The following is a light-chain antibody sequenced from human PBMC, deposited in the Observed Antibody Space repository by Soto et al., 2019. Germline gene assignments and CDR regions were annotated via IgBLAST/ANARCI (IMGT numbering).Light chain of an antibody. CDR1: SSDVVSYYL. CDR2: EGT. V-gene: IGLV2-23*01. CDR3: CSYAGSATLDVV. Sequence: QSALTQPASVSGSPGQSITISCTGASSDVVSYYLVFWYQQYPGKAPKLIIYEGTRRPSGVSDRFSGSNSGNTASLTISGLQAEDEADYYFCSYAGSATLDVVFGGGTKLTVL. J-gene: IGLJ2*01.